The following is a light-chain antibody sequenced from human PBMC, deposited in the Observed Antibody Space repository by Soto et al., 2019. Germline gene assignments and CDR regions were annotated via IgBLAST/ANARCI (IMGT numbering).Light chain of an antibody. CDR3: QQYNNWPPIT. CDR2: GAS. Sequence: ILMTQSPATLSVSAGERATLSWRARQSVNRKLAWYQQKPGQAPRLLVYGASTRASGIPARFSGSGSGTELTLTISILQSEYFAVYYCQQYNNWPPITFGQGTRLEIK. CDR1: QSVNRK. J-gene: IGKJ5*01. V-gene: IGKV3-15*01.